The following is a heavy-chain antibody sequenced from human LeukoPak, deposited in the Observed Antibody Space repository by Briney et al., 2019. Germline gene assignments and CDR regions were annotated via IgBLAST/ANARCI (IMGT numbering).Heavy chain of an antibody. J-gene: IGHJ5*02. D-gene: IGHD6-13*01. V-gene: IGHV4-59*01. CDR2: IYYSGST. CDR3: ARVSRAAGTFPNWFDP. Sequence: SETLSLTCTVSGGSISSYYWSWIRQPPGKGLEWIGYIYYSGSTNYNPPLKSRVTISVDTSKNQFSLKLSSVTAADTAVYYCARVSRAAGTFPNWFDPWGQGTLVTVSS. CDR1: GGSISSYY.